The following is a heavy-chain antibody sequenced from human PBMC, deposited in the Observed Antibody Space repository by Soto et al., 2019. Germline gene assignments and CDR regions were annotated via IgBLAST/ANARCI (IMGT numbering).Heavy chain of an antibody. J-gene: IGHJ6*03. V-gene: IGHV1-8*01. CDR2: MNPQTGNT. CDR1: GYTFTRYY. CDR3: ARLSEESSSSNYYHFYMDV. Sequence: GASVKVSCKASGYTFTRYYITWVRQATGQGLDWMGWMNPQTGNTAYAEKFQGRVTMTRSTSINTAYMELSALRSEDTAVYYCARLSEESSSSNYYHFYMDVWGKGSTVTVSS. D-gene: IGHD6-6*01.